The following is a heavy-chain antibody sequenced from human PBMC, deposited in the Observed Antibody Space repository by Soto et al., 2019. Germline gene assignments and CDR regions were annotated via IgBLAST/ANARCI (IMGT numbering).Heavy chain of an antibody. J-gene: IGHJ6*02. CDR1: GFTFSSYA. D-gene: IGHD6-19*01. CDR3: ARIAVAGRGVSYYYGMDV. V-gene: IGHV1-69*01. Sequence: QVQLVESGGGVVQPGRSLRLSCAASGFTFSSYAISWVRQAPGQGLEWMGGIIPIFGTANYAQKFQGRVTITADESTSTAYMELSSLRSEDTAVYYCARIAVAGRGVSYYYGMDVWGQGTTVTVSS. CDR2: IIPIFGTA.